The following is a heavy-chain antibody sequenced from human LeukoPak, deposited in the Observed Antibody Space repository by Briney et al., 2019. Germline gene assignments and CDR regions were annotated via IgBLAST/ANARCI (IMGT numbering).Heavy chain of an antibody. J-gene: IGHJ4*02. Sequence: PGRSLRLSCAASGFTFSSYGMHWVRQAPGKGLEWVAVIWYDGSNKYYADSVKGRFTISRDNAKNSLYLQMNSLRAEDTAVYYCARDGYSSSYLKYWGQGTLVTVSS. V-gene: IGHV3-33*01. D-gene: IGHD6-13*01. CDR2: IWYDGSNK. CDR3: ARDGYSSSYLKY. CDR1: GFTFSSYG.